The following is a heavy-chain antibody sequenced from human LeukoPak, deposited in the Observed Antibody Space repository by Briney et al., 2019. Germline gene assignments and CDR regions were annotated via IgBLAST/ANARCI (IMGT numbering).Heavy chain of an antibody. V-gene: IGHV5-51*01. D-gene: IGHD2-21*02. CDR3: ARHGAVVTAPIDP. J-gene: IGHJ5*02. CDR2: IYPGDSDT. CDR1: GYSFTNYW. Sequence: GESLKISCKGSGYSFTNYWIGWVRQMPGKGLEWMGIIYPGDSDTRYSPSFQGQVTISADKSISTAYLQWSSLKASDTAMYYCARHGAVVTAPIDPWGQGTLVTVSS.